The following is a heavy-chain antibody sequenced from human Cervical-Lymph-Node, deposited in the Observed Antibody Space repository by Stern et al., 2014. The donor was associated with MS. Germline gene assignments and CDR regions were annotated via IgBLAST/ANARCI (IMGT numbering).Heavy chain of an antibody. J-gene: IGHJ4*02. D-gene: IGHD4-17*01. CDR1: GYRFATYW. CDR2: IYPDDSDT. Sequence: MQLVQSGAEVKQAGESLKISCKASGYRFATYWIAWVRQRPGKGLEWMGFIYPDDSDTRYSPSFQGQVTVSADKSISTAYLQWNSLKASDTAMYYCARHEDYADPIDYWGQGTLVTVSS. CDR3: ARHEDYADPIDY. V-gene: IGHV5-51*01.